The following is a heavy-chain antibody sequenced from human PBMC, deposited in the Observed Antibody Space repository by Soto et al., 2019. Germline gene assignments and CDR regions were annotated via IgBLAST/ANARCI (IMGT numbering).Heavy chain of an antibody. Sequence: PSETLSLTCFVSGGSISGYYWTWTRQPPGKGLEWFGYISDGGYTNYNPSLKSRVTISIDTSKNQLSLKLSSVTAADTAAYYCGRVGFTEYTRGFGYMDVWGKGTTVTVS. J-gene: IGHJ6*03. CDR1: GGSISGYY. CDR2: ISDGGYT. V-gene: IGHV4-59*01. D-gene: IGHD2-8*02. CDR3: GRVGFTEYTRGFGYMDV.